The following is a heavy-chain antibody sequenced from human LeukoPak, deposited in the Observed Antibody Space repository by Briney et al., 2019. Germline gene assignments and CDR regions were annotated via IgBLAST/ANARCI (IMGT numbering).Heavy chain of an antibody. CDR1: GFTFSNAG. J-gene: IGHJ6*03. Sequence: GGSLSLSCTASGFTFSNAGMNWVRQAPGKGLEWVGRIKTKSEGGTTDYAAPAKGRFTISRDDSKNALFLQMDSLKSDDTAMYYCSTEFKELGSFFYFYYMDVWGTGTTVTISS. CDR2: IKTKSEGGTT. V-gene: IGHV3-15*01. CDR3: STEFKELGSFFYFYYMDV. D-gene: IGHD3-10*01.